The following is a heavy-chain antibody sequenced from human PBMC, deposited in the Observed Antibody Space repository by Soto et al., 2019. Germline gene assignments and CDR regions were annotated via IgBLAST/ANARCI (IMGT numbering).Heavy chain of an antibody. CDR1: GYTFTSYG. V-gene: IGHV1-18*01. CDR2: ISAYNGNT. CDR3: ARDVRGYYDFWSGENNWFDP. J-gene: IGHJ5*02. Sequence: ASVKVSCKASGYTFTSYGIRWVRQAPGQGLEWMGWISAYNGNTNYAQKLQGRVTMTTDTSTSTAYMELRSLRSDDTAVYYCARDVRGYYDFWSGENNWFDPWGQGTLVTVSS. D-gene: IGHD3-3*01.